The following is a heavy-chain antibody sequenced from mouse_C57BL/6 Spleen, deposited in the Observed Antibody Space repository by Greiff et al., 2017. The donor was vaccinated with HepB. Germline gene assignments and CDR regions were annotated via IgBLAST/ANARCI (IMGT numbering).Heavy chain of an antibody. CDR2: INPNYGTT. Sequence: EVKLVESGPELVKPGASVKISCKASGYSFTDYNMNWVKQSNGKSLEWIGVINPNYGTTSYNQKFKGKATLTVDQSSSTAYMQLNSLTSEDSAVYYCARSLYYDYDFDYWGQGTTLTVSS. V-gene: IGHV1-39*01. CDR1: GYSFTDYN. J-gene: IGHJ2*01. D-gene: IGHD2-4*01. CDR3: ARSLYYDYDFDY.